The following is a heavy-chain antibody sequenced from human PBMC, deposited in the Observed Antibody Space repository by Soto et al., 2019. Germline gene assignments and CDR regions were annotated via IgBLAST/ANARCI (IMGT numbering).Heavy chain of an antibody. J-gene: IGHJ3*02. D-gene: IGHD5-18*01. CDR3: ARGDTPMITGMDSFDI. Sequence: PGGSLRPSCAASGFTFSRYWMNWVRQAPGKGLEWVANIKQDGTEKNYVDSVKGRFTISRDNARNSLYLQMDSLRAEDTAVYFCARGDTPMITGMDSFDIWGQGTMVTVSS. CDR2: IKQDGTEK. CDR1: GFTFSRYW. V-gene: IGHV3-7*01.